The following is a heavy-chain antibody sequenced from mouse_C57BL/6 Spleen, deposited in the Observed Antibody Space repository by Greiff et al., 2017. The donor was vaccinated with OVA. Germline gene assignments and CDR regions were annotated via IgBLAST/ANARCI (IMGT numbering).Heavy chain of an antibody. J-gene: IGHJ4*01. CDR2: ISYDGSN. Sequence: VQLKESGPGLVKPSQSLSLTCSVTGYSITSGYYWNWIRQFPGNKLEWMGYISYDGSNNYNPSLKNRISITRDTSKNQFFLKLNSVTTEDTATYYCARADSLAMDYWGQGTSVTVSS. CDR1: GYSITSGYY. CDR3: ARADSLAMDY. V-gene: IGHV3-6*01.